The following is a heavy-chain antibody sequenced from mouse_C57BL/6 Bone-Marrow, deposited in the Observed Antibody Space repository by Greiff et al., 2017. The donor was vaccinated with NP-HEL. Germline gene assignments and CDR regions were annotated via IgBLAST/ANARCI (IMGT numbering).Heavy chain of an antibody. CDR1: GYAFSSAW. V-gene: IGHV1-82*01. J-gene: IGHJ2*01. D-gene: IGHD2-3*01. CDR3: ARDDGIDY. CDR2: IYPGDGDT. Sequence: QVQLKESGPELVKPGASVKISCKASGYAFSSAWMNWVKQRPGKGLEGIGRIYPGDGDTNYNGKFKGKATLTADKSSSTAYMQLSSLTTEDSAVYFCARDDGIDYWGQGTTLTVSS.